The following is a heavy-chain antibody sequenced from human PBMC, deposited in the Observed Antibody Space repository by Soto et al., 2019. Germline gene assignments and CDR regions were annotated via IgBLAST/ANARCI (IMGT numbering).Heavy chain of an antibody. CDR3: ARDRVVMYGSGSYYSGSREYYYYGMDV. D-gene: IGHD3-10*01. V-gene: IGHV1-2*02. Sequence: ASVKVSCKASGYTFTGYYMHWVRQAPGQGLEWMGWINPNSGGTNYAQKFQGGVTMTRDTSIGTAYMELSRLRSDDTAVYYCARDRVVMYGSGSYYSGSREYYYYGMDVWGQGTTVTVSS. CDR2: INPNSGGT. CDR1: GYTFTGYY. J-gene: IGHJ6*02.